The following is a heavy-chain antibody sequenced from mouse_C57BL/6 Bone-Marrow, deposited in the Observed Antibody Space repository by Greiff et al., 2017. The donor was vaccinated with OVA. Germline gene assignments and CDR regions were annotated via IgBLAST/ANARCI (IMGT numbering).Heavy chain of an antibody. CDR3: ARGLTTVVPCAY. Sequence: VQLQQSGPELVKPGASVKISCKASGYAFSSSWMNWVKQRPGQGLEWIGRIYPGDGGTNYNGKFNGKATLTADKSSSTAYMQLSSLTSEDSAVYFCARGLTTVVPCAYWGQGTLVTVSA. CDR2: IYPGDGGT. D-gene: IGHD1-1*01. J-gene: IGHJ3*01. CDR1: GYAFSSSW. V-gene: IGHV1-82*01.